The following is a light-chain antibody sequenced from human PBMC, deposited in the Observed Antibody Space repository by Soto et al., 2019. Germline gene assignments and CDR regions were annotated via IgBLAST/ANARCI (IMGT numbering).Light chain of an antibody. Sequence: EILMTQSPVTLSVSPGERATLSCRASQSVSSNLAWYQQKPGQAPSLLIYGAFNRATGIPARFSGSGSGTDFTLTISSLEPEDSAVYYCQQRNVWPPVTFGQGTRLEIK. CDR2: GAF. CDR1: QSVSSN. V-gene: IGKV3-11*01. J-gene: IGKJ5*01. CDR3: QQRNVWPPVT.